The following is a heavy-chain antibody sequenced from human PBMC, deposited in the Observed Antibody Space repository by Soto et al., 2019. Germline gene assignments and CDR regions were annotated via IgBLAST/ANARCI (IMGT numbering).Heavy chain of an antibody. D-gene: IGHD3-22*01. CDR1: GFTFSSYG. CDR2: IWYDGSNK. Sequence: QVQLVESGGGVVLPGRSLRLSCAASGFTFSSYGMHWVRQAPGKGLEWVAVIWYDGSNKYYADSVKGRFTISRDNSKNTLYLQMNSLRAEDTAVYYCARVRYYDSEYFDYWGQGTLVTVSS. V-gene: IGHV3-33*01. J-gene: IGHJ4*02. CDR3: ARVRYYDSEYFDY.